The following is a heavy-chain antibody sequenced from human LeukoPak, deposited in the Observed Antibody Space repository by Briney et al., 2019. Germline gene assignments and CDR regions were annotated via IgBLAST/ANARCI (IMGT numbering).Heavy chain of an antibody. CDR1: GFAFSSYA. Sequence: GGSLRLSCAESGFAFSSYAMSWVRQAPGKGLEWVSGISGGGGSIHYADSVKGRFTISRDNSMNTLYLQMNSLRGEDTAVYYCARYRSVTTGKRFFDYWGQGTLVTVSS. D-gene: IGHD4-17*01. CDR3: ARYRSVTTGKRFFDY. V-gene: IGHV3-23*01. J-gene: IGHJ4*02. CDR2: ISGGGGSI.